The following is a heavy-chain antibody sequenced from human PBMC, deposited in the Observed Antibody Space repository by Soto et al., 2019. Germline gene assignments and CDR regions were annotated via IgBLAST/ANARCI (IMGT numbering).Heavy chain of an antibody. D-gene: IGHD3-10*01. CDR3: AKSTGGYYGSGSLNS. Sequence: ASVKVSCKASGYTFTSYAMHWVRQAPGQRLEWMGWINAGNGNTKYSQKFQGRVTITRDTSASTAYMELSSLRSEDTAVYYCAKSTGGYYGSGSLNSWGQGTLVTVSS. V-gene: IGHV1-3*01. CDR2: INAGNGNT. CDR1: GYTFTSYA. J-gene: IGHJ4*02.